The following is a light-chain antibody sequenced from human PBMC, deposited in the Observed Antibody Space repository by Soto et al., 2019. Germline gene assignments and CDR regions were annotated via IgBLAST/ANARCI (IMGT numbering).Light chain of an antibody. CDR1: QSVSRY. Sequence: EIVVTQSPSTLSLSPGERATLSCRASQSVSRYLAWYQQKPGQAPRLLIYDASNRATGIPARFSGSGSGTEFTLTINSLQAEDCAVYYCQQYYNWPRTFGQGTRLEI. CDR3: QQYYNWPRT. V-gene: IGKV3-11*01. J-gene: IGKJ5*01. CDR2: DAS.